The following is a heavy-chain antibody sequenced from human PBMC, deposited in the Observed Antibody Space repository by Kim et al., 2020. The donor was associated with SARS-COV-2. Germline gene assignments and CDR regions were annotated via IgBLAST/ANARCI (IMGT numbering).Heavy chain of an antibody. CDR3: ARDRSGSSRLWDY. D-gene: IGHD5-18*01. CDR1: GYSISSGYY. CDR2: IYHSGST. Sequence: SETLSLTCTVSGYSISSGYYWGWIRQPPGKGLEWIGSIYHSGSTYYNPSLKSRVTISVDTSKNQFSLKLSSVTAADTAVYYCARDRSGSSRLWDYWGQGT. V-gene: IGHV4-38-2*02. J-gene: IGHJ4*02.